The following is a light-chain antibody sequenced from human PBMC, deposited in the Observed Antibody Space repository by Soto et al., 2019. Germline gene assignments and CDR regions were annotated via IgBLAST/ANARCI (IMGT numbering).Light chain of an antibody. V-gene: IGKV3-15*01. J-gene: IGKJ1*01. CDR1: QSVSSN. CDR3: QQYSNWPRT. Sequence: EIVMTQSPATLSVSPGERATLSCRASQSVSSNLAWYQQKPGQAPRLLIYGASTRATGIPASFSGSGSGTEFTLTISSLQSEDFAVYYCQQYSNWPRTFGQGTKV. CDR2: GAS.